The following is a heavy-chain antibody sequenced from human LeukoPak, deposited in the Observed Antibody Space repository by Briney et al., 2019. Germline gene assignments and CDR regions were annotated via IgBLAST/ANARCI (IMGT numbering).Heavy chain of an antibody. V-gene: IGHV3-7*01. CDR3: ARGNVAVSRDY. CDR1: GFTFSDHW. J-gene: IGHJ4*02. D-gene: IGHD2-15*01. Sequence: GGSLRLSCAASGFTFSDHWMSWVRQAPGKGLEWVANINEDGSDKYYVDSVKGRFTISRDNVKNSLYLQMNSLRAEVTAVYYCARGNVAVSRDYWGQGTLATVSS. CDR2: INEDGSDK.